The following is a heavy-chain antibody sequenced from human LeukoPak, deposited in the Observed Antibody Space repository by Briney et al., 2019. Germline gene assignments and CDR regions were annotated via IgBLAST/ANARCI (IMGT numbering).Heavy chain of an antibody. CDR1: GFIFSSND. Sequence: GGSLRLSCAASGFIFSSNDMHWVRRAPGKGLEWVAVILYDGSNKYYVDSVKGRFTISRDNSKNTVYLQMNSLRAEDTAVYYCARGNGNINALDYWGQGTLVTVSS. CDR3: ARGNGNINALDY. D-gene: IGHD5-24*01. J-gene: IGHJ4*02. CDR2: ILYDGSNK. V-gene: IGHV3-30-3*01.